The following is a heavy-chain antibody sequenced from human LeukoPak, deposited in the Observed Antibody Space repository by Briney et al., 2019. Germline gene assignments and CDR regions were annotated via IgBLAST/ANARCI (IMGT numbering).Heavy chain of an antibody. J-gene: IGHJ4*02. V-gene: IGHV3-11*04. CDR2: ISSSGSTI. CDR3: ARDRVEYYYGSSGYPGDY. CDR1: GFTFSDYY. Sequence: GGSLRLSCAASGFTFSDYYMSWIRQAPGKGLEWVSYISSSGSTIYYADSVKGRFTISRDNAKNSLYLQMNSLRAEDTAVYYCARDRVEYYYGSSGYPGDYWGQGTLVTVSS. D-gene: IGHD3-22*01.